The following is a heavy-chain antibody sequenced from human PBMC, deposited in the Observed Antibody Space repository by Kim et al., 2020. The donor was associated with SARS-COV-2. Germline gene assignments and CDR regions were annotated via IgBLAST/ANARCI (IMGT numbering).Heavy chain of an antibody. CDR1: GYTFTSYA. J-gene: IGHJ1*01. Sequence: ASVKVSCKASGYTFTSYAMNWVRQAPGQGLEWMGWINTNTGNPTYAQGFTGRFVFSLDTSVSTAYLQISSLKAEDTAVYYCARSLNGLRFLEWLPRHEYFQHWGQGTLVTVSS. V-gene: IGHV7-4-1*02. D-gene: IGHD3-3*01. CDR2: INTNTGNP. CDR3: ARSLNGLRFLEWLPRHEYFQH.